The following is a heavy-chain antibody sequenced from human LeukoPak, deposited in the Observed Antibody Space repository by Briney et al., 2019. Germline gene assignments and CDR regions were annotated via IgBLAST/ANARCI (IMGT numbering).Heavy chain of an antibody. J-gene: IGHJ4*02. V-gene: IGHV3-74*01. Sequence: GGSLRLSCAASGFTFSNFWMHWVRQAPGKGLVWVSRISGDGSSTNYVDSVKGRFTISRDNAKNTLYLQMNSLRAEDSAVYYCASGSYGHYWGQGTLVTVSS. CDR2: ISGDGSST. D-gene: IGHD1-26*01. CDR3: ASGSYGHY. CDR1: GFTFSNFW.